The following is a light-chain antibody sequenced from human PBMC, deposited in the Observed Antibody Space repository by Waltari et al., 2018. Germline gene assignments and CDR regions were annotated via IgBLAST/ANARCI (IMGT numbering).Light chain of an antibody. CDR2: EVT. V-gene: IGLV2-23*02. CDR3: LSYTSSITFV. CDR1: SNDVGNSKH. Sequence: QPALTQPASVSGSPGQSITISCTGTSNDVGNSKHVCWYQQHPGKPPKLVISEVTERPSGVSDRFSGSKSGNTASLTISGLQAEDEADYYCLSYTSSITFVFGGGTKLSVL. J-gene: IGLJ2*01.